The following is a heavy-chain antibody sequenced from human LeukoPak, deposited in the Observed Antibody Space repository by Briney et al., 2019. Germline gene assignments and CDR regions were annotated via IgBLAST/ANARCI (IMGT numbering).Heavy chain of an antibody. CDR1: GFTFSSYA. CDR3: AKVNNYYDSSGYYRYYFDY. V-gene: IGHV3-23*01. CDR2: ISGSGGST. Sequence: GGSLGLSCAASGFTFSSYAMSWVRQAPGKGLEWVSAISGSGGSTYYADSVKGRFTISRDNSKNTLYLQMNSLRAEDTAVYYCAKVNNYYDSSGYYRYYFDYWGQGTLVTVSS. J-gene: IGHJ4*02. D-gene: IGHD3-22*01.